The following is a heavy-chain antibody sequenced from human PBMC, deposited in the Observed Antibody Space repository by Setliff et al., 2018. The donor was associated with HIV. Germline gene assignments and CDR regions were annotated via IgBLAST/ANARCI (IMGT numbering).Heavy chain of an antibody. D-gene: IGHD6-19*01. J-gene: IGHJ4*02. Sequence: PSETLSLTCTVSGGSIRTGNYYWNWIRQPAGKGLEWIGHIHTTGSITYNPSLRSRVTISLDTSKNQVSLSLASVTAADTAVYCCARDGGGSGWSLGEFDFWGQGTLVTVSS. CDR2: IHTTGSI. CDR3: ARDGGGSGWSLGEFDF. CDR1: GGSIRTGNYY. V-gene: IGHV4-61*09.